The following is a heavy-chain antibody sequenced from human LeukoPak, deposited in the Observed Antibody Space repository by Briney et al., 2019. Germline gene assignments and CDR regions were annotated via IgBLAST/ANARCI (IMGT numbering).Heavy chain of an antibody. CDR2: IHYGGST. D-gene: IGHD5-24*01. CDR1: GDSISSDEYF. Sequence: SQTLSLTCTVSGDSISSDEYFWNWIRQPPGEGLEWIGYIHYGGSTYNKPSLKSRVFMSVDTSKNQVSLNLNSVTAADTAVYYCARSLPRWPYYFDSWGQGTLVTVSS. CDR3: ARSLPRWPYYFDS. V-gene: IGHV4-30-4*01. J-gene: IGHJ4*02.